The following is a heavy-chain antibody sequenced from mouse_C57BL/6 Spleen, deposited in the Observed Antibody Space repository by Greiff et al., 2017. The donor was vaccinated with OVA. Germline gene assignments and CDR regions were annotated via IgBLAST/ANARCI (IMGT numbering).Heavy chain of an antibody. V-gene: IGHV1-50*01. CDR1: GYTFTSYW. Sequence: QVQLQQPGAELVKPGASVKLSCKASGYTFTSYWMQWVKQRPGQGLEWIGEIDPSDSYTNYNQKFKGKATLTVDTSSSTAYMQLSSLTSEDSAVYYCARGATVVPSWFAYWGQGTLVTVSA. CDR3: ARGATVVPSWFAY. D-gene: IGHD1-1*01. CDR2: IDPSDSYT. J-gene: IGHJ3*01.